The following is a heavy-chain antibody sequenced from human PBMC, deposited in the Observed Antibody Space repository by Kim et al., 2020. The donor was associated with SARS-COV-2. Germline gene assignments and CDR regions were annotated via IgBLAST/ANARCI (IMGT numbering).Heavy chain of an antibody. J-gene: IGHJ6*03. CDR1: GFTFSSYS. CDR3: ARDNYCSSTSCYTPYYYYMDV. V-gene: IGHV3-21*01. CDR2: ISSSSSYI. Sequence: GGSLRLSCAASGFTFSSYSMNWVRQAPGKGLEWVSSISSSSSYIYYADSVKGRFTISRDNAKNSLYLQMNSLRAEDTAVYYCARDNYCSSTSCYTPYYYYMDVWGKGTPVTVSS. D-gene: IGHD2-2*02.